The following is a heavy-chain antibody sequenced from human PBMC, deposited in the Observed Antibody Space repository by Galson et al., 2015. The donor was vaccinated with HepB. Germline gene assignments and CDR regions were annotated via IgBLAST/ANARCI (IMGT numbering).Heavy chain of an antibody. D-gene: IGHD6-13*01. CDR3: ARSTIPGGTLRWGPKSDYNYYYMDV. V-gene: IGHV4-61*02. Sequence: TLSLTCTVSGGSISSDIYYWSWIRQPAGKGLEWMGRVYTSGYTSYNPSLKSRVTMSVDTSQKQFSLKLSSVTAADTAVYYCARSTIPGGTLRWGPKSDYNYYYMDVWGKGTTVTVSS. CDR1: GGSISSDIYY. J-gene: IGHJ6*03. CDR2: VYTSGYT.